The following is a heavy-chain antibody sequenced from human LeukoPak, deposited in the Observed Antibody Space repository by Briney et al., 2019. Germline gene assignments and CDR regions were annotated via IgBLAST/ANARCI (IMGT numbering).Heavy chain of an antibody. CDR1: GFTFSNAW. D-gene: IGHD3-10*02. V-gene: IGHV3-15*07. J-gene: IGHJ4*02. Sequence: PGGSLRLSCAASGFTFSNAWMNWVRQAPGKGLEWVGRIKSKTDGGTTDYAAPVKGRFTISRDDSKNTLYLQMNSLKTEDTAVYYCTTGDFITMSTEFDYWGQGTLVTVSS. CDR2: IKSKTDGGTT. CDR3: TTGDFITMSTEFDY.